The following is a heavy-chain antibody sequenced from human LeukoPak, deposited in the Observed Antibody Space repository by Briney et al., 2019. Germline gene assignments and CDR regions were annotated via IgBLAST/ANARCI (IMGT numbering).Heavy chain of an antibody. Sequence: PGGSLRLSCAASGFTFSSYAMSWIRQAPGKGLEWVSGMSVGGTSTYYADSVKGRFTISRDNSKNTLYLQMNSLRAEDTAVYYCAKSRRSFDIWGQGTMVTVSS. CDR2: MSVGGTST. CDR3: AKSRRSFDI. J-gene: IGHJ3*02. V-gene: IGHV3-23*01. CDR1: GFTFSSYA.